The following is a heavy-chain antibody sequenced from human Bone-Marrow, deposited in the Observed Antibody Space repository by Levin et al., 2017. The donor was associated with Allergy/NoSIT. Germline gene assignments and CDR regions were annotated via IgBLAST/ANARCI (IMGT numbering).Heavy chain of an antibody. Sequence: GGSLRLSCAASGFRFSDYVMNWVRQAPGKGLEWVSVISGSGDKTYYADSVKGRFTISRDTSNNTLYLQMNSLSDEDTAIYYCVRTPGAIVVTPYFDYWGQGTLVTVSS. CDR3: VRTPGAIVVTPYFDY. D-gene: IGHD2-21*01. V-gene: IGHV3-23*01. J-gene: IGHJ4*02. CDR1: GFRFSDYV. CDR2: ISGSGDKT.